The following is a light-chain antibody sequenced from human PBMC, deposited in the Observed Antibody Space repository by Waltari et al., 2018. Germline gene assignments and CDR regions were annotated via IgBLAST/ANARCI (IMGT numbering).Light chain of an antibody. CDR1: NNAIGYYNF. J-gene: IGLJ2*01. CDR2: DVT. CDR3: ASYTSTNTVV. V-gene: IGLV2-14*01. Sequence: QSALTPPASVSGSPGQSTTISCTGTNNAIGYYNFVSRYQRHPGKAPKLMIFDVTRWSSGVSHRFSGSKSGNTASLTISGLQPEDEADYFCASYTSTNTVVFGGGTRVTVL.